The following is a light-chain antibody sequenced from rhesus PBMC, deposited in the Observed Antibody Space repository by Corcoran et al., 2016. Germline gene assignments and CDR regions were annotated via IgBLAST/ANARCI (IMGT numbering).Light chain of an antibody. CDR3: QQYSSSPFT. CDR1: QSISSW. CDR2: KAA. V-gene: IGKV1-22*01. J-gene: IGKJ3*01. Sequence: DIQMTQSPSSLSASVGDTVTITCRASQSISSWLAWYQQKPGKAPKRLIYKAASLQSGVPSRFSVIGAGTDFTLTISSLQSEDFATYYCQQYSSSPFTFGPGTKLDIK.